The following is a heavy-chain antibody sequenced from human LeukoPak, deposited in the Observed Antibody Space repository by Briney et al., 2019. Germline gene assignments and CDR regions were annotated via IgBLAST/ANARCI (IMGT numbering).Heavy chain of an antibody. J-gene: IGHJ4*02. CDR1: GGSIGSSTYY. CDR3: AREMRSPRGGFDY. CDR2: MYYSGST. D-gene: IGHD3-10*01. Sequence: SETLSLTCTVSGGSIGSSTYYWGWIRQPPGMGLEWIGSMYYSGSTYYNPSLKSRITISVDTSKSQFSLKLRSVTAADTAVYYCAREMRSPRGGFDYWTREPWSPSPQ. V-gene: IGHV4-39*07.